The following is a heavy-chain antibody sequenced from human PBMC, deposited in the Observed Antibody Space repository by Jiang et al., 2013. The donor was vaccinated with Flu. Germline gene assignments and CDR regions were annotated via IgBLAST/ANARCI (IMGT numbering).Heavy chain of an antibody. Sequence: QLLESGGGLVQPGGSLRLSCAASGFTFRNYDMHWVRQIVGKGLEWVASIGLVGDSYYPGSVRGRFTISRENAKNSLYLQMNSLRAGDTAVYYCARGLDYGGKCDAFDMWGQGTRVIVSS. CDR2: IGLVGDS. CDR1: GFTFRNYD. CDR3: ARGLDYGGKCDAFDM. V-gene: IGHV3-13*01. D-gene: IGHD4-23*01. J-gene: IGHJ3*02.